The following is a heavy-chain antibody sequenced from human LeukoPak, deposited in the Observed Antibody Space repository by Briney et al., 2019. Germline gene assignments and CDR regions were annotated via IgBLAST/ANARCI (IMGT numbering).Heavy chain of an antibody. J-gene: IGHJ5*02. CDR1: GGSISSSSYY. V-gene: IGHV4-39*01. D-gene: IGHD3-22*01. CDR3: ASPQTYYYDSSGYLYWFDP. Sequence: SETLSLTCTVSGGSISSSSYYWGWIRQPPGKGLEWIGSIYYSGSTYYNPSLKSRVTISVDTSKNQFSLKLSSVTAADTAVYYCASPQTYYYDSSGYLYWFDPWGQGTLVTVSS. CDR2: IYYSGST.